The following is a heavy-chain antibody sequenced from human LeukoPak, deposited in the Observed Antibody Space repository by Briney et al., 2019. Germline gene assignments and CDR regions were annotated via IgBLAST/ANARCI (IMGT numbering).Heavy chain of an antibody. CDR2: IYPGDSDT. CDR1: GYSFTSYW. D-gene: IGHD2-2*01. V-gene: IGHV5-51*01. CDR3: ARHEGYCSSTSCSIDY. J-gene: IGHJ4*02. Sequence: GESLKISCKGSGYSFTSYWIGWVRQMPGKGLERRGIIYPGDSDTRYSLSFQGQGTISADKSISTAYLQWSSLKPSDTAMYYCARHEGYCSSTSCSIDYWGQGTLVTVSS.